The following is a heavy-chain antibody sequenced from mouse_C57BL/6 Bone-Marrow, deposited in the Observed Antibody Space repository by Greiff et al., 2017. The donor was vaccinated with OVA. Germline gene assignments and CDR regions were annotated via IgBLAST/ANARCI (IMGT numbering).Heavy chain of an antibody. V-gene: IGHV1-76*01. CDR2: IYPGSGNT. CDR3: ARCGHYAMDY. J-gene: IGHJ4*01. CDR1: GYTFTDYY. Sequence: VKLVESGAELVRPGASVKLSCKASGYTFTDYYINWVKQRPGQGLEWIARIYPGSGNTYYNEKFKGKATLTAEKSSSTAYMQLSSLTSEDSAVYFCARCGHYAMDYWGQGTSVTVSS.